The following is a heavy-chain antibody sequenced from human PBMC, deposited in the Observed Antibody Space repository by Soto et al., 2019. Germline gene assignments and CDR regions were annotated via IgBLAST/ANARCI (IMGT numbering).Heavy chain of an antibody. CDR2: TYHSGNP. V-gene: IGHV4-30-2*01. CDR1: GDTISTGGYT. D-gene: IGHD3-9*01. J-gene: IGHJ6*02. Sequence: SETLSLTCDVSGDTISTGGYTWAWIRQPPGKALEWIGHTYHSGNPYYNPSLKSRVIISVDRSKNQFSLKLSSVTAADTAVYYCARGRHILTGYYRDLNYGMDVWGQGTTVTVS. CDR3: ARGRHILTGYYRDLNYGMDV.